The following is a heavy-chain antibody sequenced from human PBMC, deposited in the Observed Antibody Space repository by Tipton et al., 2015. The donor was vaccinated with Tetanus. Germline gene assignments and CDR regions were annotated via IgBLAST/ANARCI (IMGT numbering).Heavy chain of an antibody. CDR1: GGPVSSSNW. V-gene: IGHV4-4*02. J-gene: IGHJ4*02. CDR2: IYYSGTT. D-gene: IGHD2-2*01. Sequence: TLSLTCDVSGGPVSSSNWWSWVRQAPGKGLEWIGEIYYSGTTNYNPSLKSRVTISTDKSKNQVSLRLSSVTAADTAIYYCAREVPAAGHFDSWGQGTLVTVSS. CDR3: AREVPAAGHFDS.